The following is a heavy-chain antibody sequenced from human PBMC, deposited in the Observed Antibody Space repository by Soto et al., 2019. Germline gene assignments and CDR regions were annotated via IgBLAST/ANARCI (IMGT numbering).Heavy chain of an antibody. CDR2: IFYTGNT. V-gene: IGHV4-31*03. CDR1: GGSISSSGHY. J-gene: IGHJ4*02. D-gene: IGHD5-12*01. Sequence: QVQLQESGPGLVKPSQTLSLTCTVSGGSISSSGHYWSWIRQHPGKGLEWIGYIFYTGNTYYNPSLKSRLIISVDTSKNQFSLKLSSVTAADTAVYYCARLRDGYNHVNFDYRGQGTLVTVSS. CDR3: ARLRDGYNHVNFDY.